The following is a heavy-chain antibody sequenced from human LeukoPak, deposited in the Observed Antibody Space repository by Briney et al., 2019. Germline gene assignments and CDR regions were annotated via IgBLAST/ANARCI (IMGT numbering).Heavy chain of an antibody. CDR3: GEKCTGSYSNPFDY. J-gene: IGHJ4*02. D-gene: IGHD3-10*02. CDR2: ISGSGGST. Sequence: GGSLTLSCAASRFTPSHYTMTCVPQAPGKGLEWVSAISGSGGSTYYADSVQGRFTISRDNYKNTLYLQMNSLRAEDTAVYYCGEKCTGSYSNPFDYWGREPLVTVSS. V-gene: IGHV3-23*01. CDR1: RFTPSHYT.